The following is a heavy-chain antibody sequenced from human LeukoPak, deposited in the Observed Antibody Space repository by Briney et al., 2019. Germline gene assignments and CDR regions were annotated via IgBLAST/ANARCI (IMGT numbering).Heavy chain of an antibody. CDR1: GFTFSRYG. J-gene: IGHJ4*02. Sequence: GRSLRLSCAASGFTFSRYGMHWVRQAPGKGLEWVAYTRDDASKTWYGGSVKGRFTISRDNSKNTLYLHMNSVRGEDTAMYYCANGDCRGGRCSSGAHWGQGTLVTVSS. D-gene: IGHD2-15*01. V-gene: IGHV3-30*02. CDR3: ANGDCRGGRCSSGAH. CDR2: TRDDASKT.